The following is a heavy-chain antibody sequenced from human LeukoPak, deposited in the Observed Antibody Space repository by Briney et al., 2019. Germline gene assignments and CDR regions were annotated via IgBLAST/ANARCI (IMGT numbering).Heavy chain of an antibody. J-gene: IGHJ4*02. Sequence: ASVKVSCKASGYTFTSYGIIWVRQAPGQGLEWMGWISAYNGNTNYAQKLQGRVTMTTDTSTSTAYMELSSLRSEDTAVYYCASHLYYYDSSGYSSDYWGQGTLVTVSS. CDR1: GYTFTSYG. CDR3: ASHLYYYDSSGYSSDY. CDR2: ISAYNGNT. D-gene: IGHD3-22*01. V-gene: IGHV1-18*01.